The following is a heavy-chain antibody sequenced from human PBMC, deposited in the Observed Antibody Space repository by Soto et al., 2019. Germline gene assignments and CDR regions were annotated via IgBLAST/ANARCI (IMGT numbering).Heavy chain of an antibody. J-gene: IGHJ1*01. CDR2: IYYRGNT. CDR3: ASGGGGEWWYRFQH. Sequence: PSETLSLTCSVSGDSINSDKYYWGWIRQPPGKGLEWIGSIYYRGNTYYNPSLQTRVTISLDKSKSQFSLKLSSVTAADTAVYYCASGGGGEWWYRFQHWGQGTLVTVSS. V-gene: IGHV4-39*01. CDR1: GDSINSDKYY. D-gene: IGHD2-15*01.